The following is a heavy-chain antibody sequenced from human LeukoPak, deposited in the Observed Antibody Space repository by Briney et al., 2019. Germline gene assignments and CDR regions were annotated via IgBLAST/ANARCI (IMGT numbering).Heavy chain of an antibody. CDR3: ARDVNSKFLDYYYGMDV. CDR2: LGYNGSNK. J-gene: IGHJ6*02. Sequence: GGSLSLSWAASGFTFSSYGMHWVRQAPGRGLGWVAVLGYNGSNKYYADSVKGRFTISRDNSKNTLYLQMNSLRAEDTAVYYCARDVNSKFLDYYYGMDVWGQGTTVTVSS. CDR1: GFTFSSYG. V-gene: IGHV3-33*01. D-gene: IGHD2/OR15-2a*01.